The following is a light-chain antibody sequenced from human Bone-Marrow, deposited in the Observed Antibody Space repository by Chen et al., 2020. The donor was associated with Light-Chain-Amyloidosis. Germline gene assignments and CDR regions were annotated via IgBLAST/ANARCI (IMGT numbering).Light chain of an antibody. V-gene: IGKV3-20*01. CDR1: QTISSNY. J-gene: IGKJ4*01. CDR3: QQYGTSPLT. CDR2: GSS. Sequence: EIVLTQSPGTLSLSPGEGANLSCRASQTISSNYLTWYQQKFGQSPRLLIYGSSSRATGIPDRCTGSGSGTDFTLTINRVEPEDFAMYYCQQYGTSPLTFGGGTKVEIK.